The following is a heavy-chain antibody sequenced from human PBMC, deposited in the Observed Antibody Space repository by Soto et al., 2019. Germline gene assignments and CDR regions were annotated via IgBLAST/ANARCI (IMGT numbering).Heavy chain of an antibody. V-gene: IGHV3-30-3*01. CDR3: AREAIAAASFDY. CDR2: ISYDGSHK. Sequence: QVQLVESGGGVVQPGRSLRLSCAASGFTFSSYAMHWVRQAPGKGLEWVAVISYDGSHKYYADSVKGRFTISRDNSKNTLYLQMNSLRAEDTAVYYCAREAIAAASFDYWGQGTLVTVSS. CDR1: GFTFSSYA. D-gene: IGHD6-13*01. J-gene: IGHJ4*02.